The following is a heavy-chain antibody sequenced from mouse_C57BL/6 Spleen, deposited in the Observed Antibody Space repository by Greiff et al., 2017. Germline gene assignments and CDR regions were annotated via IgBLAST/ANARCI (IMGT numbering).Heavy chain of an antibody. J-gene: IGHJ4*01. V-gene: IGHV2-5*01. D-gene: IGHD4-1*01. CDR3: AKTLANWDGYAMDY. CDR2: IWRGGST. CDR1: GFSLTSYG. Sequence: VQGVESGPGLVQPSQSLSITCTVSGFSLTSYGVHWVRQSPGKGLEWLGVIWRGGSTDYNAAFMSRLSITKDNSKSQVFFKMNSLQADDTAIYYCAKTLANWDGYAMDYWGQGTSVTVSS.